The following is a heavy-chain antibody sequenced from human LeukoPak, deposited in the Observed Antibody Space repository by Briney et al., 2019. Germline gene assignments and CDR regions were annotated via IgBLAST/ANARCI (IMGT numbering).Heavy chain of an antibody. CDR3: ARAGGSSRWFDP. CDR1: GYSFTSYW. Sequence: NRGESLRISCKGSGYSFTSYWISWVRQMPGKGLEWMGRIDPSDSYTNYSPSFQGHVTISADKSISTAYLQWSSLKASDTAMYYCARAGGSSRWFDPWGQGTLVSVSS. V-gene: IGHV5-10-1*01. D-gene: IGHD6-13*01. CDR2: IDPSDSYT. J-gene: IGHJ5*02.